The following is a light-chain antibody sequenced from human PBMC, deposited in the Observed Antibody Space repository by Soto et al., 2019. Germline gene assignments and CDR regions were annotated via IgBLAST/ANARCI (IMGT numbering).Light chain of an antibody. Sequence: QLVLTQPPSVSGAPGQRVTISCTGGRSNIGAAYGVHWYQHLPGTAPKLLIYDDSNRPSGVPDRFSGSKSGTSASLDITGLQAEDEADYYCQSYDSSLSGFYVFGTGTKLTVL. J-gene: IGLJ1*01. CDR1: RSNIGAAYG. V-gene: IGLV1-40*01. CDR3: QSYDSSLSGFYV. CDR2: DDS.